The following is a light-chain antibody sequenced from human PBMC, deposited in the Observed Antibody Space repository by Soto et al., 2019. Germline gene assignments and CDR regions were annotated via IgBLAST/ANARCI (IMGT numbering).Light chain of an antibody. CDR3: CSYAGSSTVV. V-gene: IGLV2-23*02. CDR2: EVS. CDR1: SSDVGSYNH. Sequence: QSALTQPASVSGSPGQSITISCTGTSSDVGSYNHVSWYQQHPGKAPKLMIYEVSKRPSGVSNRFSGSKSGNTASLTISGLQAGDEADYYCCSYAGSSTVVFGGGTKLTVL. J-gene: IGLJ2*01.